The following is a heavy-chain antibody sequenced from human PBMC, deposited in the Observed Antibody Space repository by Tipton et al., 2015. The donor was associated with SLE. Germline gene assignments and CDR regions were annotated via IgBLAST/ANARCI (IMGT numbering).Heavy chain of an antibody. D-gene: IGHD1-26*01. CDR3: ARSESYYSALTY. CDR2: ISYSGST. V-gene: IGHV4-30-4*08. Sequence: TLSLTCTVSGVSISGGNYYWSWIRQYPGKGLEWIGYISYSGSTYYNPSLKSRGTISADTSKNQFSLKVSSVTTADTAVYYCARSESYYSALTYWGQGTLVTVSS. CDR1: GVSISGGNYY. J-gene: IGHJ4*02.